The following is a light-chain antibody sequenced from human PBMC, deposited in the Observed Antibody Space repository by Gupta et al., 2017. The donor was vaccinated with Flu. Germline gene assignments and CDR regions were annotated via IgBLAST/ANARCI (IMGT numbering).Light chain of an antibody. J-gene: IGLJ3*02. Sequence: SYVLPQPPSVSVAPGKTARITCGGSDIGSKSVHWYQQKPGQAPVLVVYDDTDRPSGIPERFAGSNPGNTATLTISGVEAGDEADYYCQVWDTSTYPRWVFGGGTKLTVL. CDR1: DIGSKS. CDR2: DDT. CDR3: QVWDTSTYPRWV. V-gene: IGLV3-21*03.